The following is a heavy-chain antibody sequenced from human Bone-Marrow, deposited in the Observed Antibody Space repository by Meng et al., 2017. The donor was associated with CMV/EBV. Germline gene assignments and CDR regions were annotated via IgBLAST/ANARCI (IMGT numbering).Heavy chain of an antibody. CDR3: ARAVRRYCSGGSCYLSYYYGMDV. J-gene: IGHJ6*02. D-gene: IGHD2-15*01. CDR1: GGSISSSSYY. CDR2: IYYSGST. V-gene: IGHV4-39*07. Sequence: GSLRLSCTVSGGSISSSSYYWGWIRQPPGKGLEWIGSIYYSGSTYYNPSLKSRVTISVDTSKNQFSLKLSSVTAADTAVYYCARAVRRYCSGGSCYLSYYYGMDVWGQRTTVTVSS.